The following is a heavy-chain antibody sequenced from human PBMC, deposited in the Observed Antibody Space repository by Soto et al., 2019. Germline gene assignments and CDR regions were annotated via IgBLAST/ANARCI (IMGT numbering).Heavy chain of an antibody. D-gene: IGHD3-10*01. Sequence: LSCAASGFTFSSYWMSWVRQAPGKGLEWVANIKQDGSEKYYVDSVKGRFTISRDNAKNSLYLQMNSLRAEDTAVYYCARDKGNYYGSGSYTAGMDVWGQGTTVTVSS. CDR2: IKQDGSEK. V-gene: IGHV3-7*01. CDR3: ARDKGNYYGSGSYTAGMDV. J-gene: IGHJ6*02. CDR1: GFTFSSYW.